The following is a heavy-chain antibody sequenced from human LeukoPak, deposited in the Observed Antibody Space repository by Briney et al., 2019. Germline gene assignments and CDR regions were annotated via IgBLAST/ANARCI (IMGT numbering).Heavy chain of an antibody. D-gene: IGHD3-10*01. V-gene: IGHV3-21*01. CDR3: ARDESLVRGAAFDY. CDR1: GFTFSNYS. J-gene: IGHJ4*02. CDR2: ISSSSNYI. Sequence: GGSLRLSCAASGFTFSNYSMNWVRQAPGKGLEWVSYISSSSNYINYADSVKGRFTISRDNAKNSLYLQMNSLRAEDTAVYYCARDESLVRGAAFDYWGQGTLVTVSS.